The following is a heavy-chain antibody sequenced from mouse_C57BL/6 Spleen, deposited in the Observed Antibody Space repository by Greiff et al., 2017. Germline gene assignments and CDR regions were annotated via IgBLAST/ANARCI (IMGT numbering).Heavy chain of an antibody. D-gene: IGHD1-1*01. J-gene: IGHJ4*01. CDR3: SSDTAVGRDY. CDR2: FTMYSDAT. Sequence: LQQSGAELVRPGSSVKLSCKASYFAFMASAMHWVKQRPGHGLEWIGSFTMYSDATEYSENFKGKATLTANTSSSTAYMELSSLTSEDSAVYYCSSDTAVGRDYWGQGTSVTVSS. CDR1: YFAFMASA. V-gene: IGHV1-49*01.